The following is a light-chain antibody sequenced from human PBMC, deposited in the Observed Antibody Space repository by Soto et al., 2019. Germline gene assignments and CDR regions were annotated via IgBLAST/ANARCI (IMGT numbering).Light chain of an antibody. Sequence: QTVVTQEPSFSVSPGGTVTLTCGLSSGSVSTTYYPSWYQQTPGQAPRTLIYNTDIRSSGVPDRFSGSILGNKAALTITGAQADDESDYYCVLYMCSGISVFGGGTKLTVL. CDR3: VLYMCSGISV. J-gene: IGLJ3*02. V-gene: IGLV8-61*01. CDR2: NTD. CDR1: SGSVSTTYY.